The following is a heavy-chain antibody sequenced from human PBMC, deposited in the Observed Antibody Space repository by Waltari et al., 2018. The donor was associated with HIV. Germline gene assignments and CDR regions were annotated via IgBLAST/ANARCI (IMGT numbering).Heavy chain of an antibody. J-gene: IGHJ4*02. D-gene: IGHD2-2*01. V-gene: IGHV1-18*01. CDR2: ISAYNGNT. Sequence: QVQLVQSGAAVTKPGASVKVYCTASGYNFTSYGIPWARQSPGQVLEWMGWISAYNGNTNYAQNLQGRVTMTTDTSTSTAYMELRGLRSDDTAVYYCARGPPYCSSTSCAWDYWGQGTLVTVSS. CDR3: ARGPPYCSSTSCAWDY. CDR1: GYNFTSYG.